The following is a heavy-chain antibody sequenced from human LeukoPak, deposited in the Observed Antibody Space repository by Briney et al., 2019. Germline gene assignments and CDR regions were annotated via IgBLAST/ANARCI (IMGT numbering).Heavy chain of an antibody. CDR2: ISWNSGSI. V-gene: IGHV3-9*01. J-gene: IGHJ4*02. D-gene: IGHD2-2*01. CDR3: ARERLMGSSTNIY. CDR1: GFTFDDYT. Sequence: GGSLRLSCAASGFTFDDYTMHWVRQAPGKGLEWVSGISWNSGSIGYADSVKGRFTISRDNAKNSLYLQMNSLRAEDTALYYCARERLMGSSTNIYWGQGTLVTVSS.